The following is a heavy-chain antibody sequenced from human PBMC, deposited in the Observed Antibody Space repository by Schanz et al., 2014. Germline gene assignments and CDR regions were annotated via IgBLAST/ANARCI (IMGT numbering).Heavy chain of an antibody. CDR3: ARENTAVAGMPRVMDV. J-gene: IGHJ6*02. Sequence: QVLLVQSGAEVKKPGASVKVSCKASGYRFIGYYVHWVRQAPGQGLEWMGRVSPYNGDTNYGQMFQGRVTMTTDTSISTAYMELSRLTSDDTAVFFCARENTAVAGMPRVMDVWGQGTTVTVTS. CDR1: GYRFIGYY. V-gene: IGHV1-2*06. CDR2: VSPYNGDT. D-gene: IGHD6-19*01.